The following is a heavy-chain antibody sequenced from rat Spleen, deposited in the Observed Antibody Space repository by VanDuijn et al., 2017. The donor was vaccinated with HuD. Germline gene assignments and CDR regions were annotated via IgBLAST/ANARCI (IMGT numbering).Heavy chain of an antibody. Sequence: EVHLVESGGGFVQPGKSLKLSCAASGFIFSDHYVAWVRQAPTKGLEWVATMSYDVSSTYYRVSVRDRFTISRDNAKSTQYLQVDSLKSEDTATYYCVRHGRGKISYYYVLDAWGQGASVTVSS. CDR2: MSYDVSST. CDR3: VRHGRGKISYYYVLDA. J-gene: IGHJ4*01. D-gene: IGHD4-5*01. V-gene: IGHV5-7*01. CDR1: GFIFSDHY.